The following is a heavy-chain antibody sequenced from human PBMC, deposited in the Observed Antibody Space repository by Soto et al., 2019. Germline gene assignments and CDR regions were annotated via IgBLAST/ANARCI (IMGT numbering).Heavy chain of an antibody. CDR2: ISAGNGNT. CDR1: GYTFTNYF. CDR3: SREDY. Sequence: ASVKVSCKASGYTFTNYFIHWVRQAPGQSLEWMGWISAGNGNTQYSQKFQGRVTITRETSASTVYLELSSLTSEDTAVYYCSREDYWGQLTLVPVSS. J-gene: IGHJ4*02. V-gene: IGHV1-3*01.